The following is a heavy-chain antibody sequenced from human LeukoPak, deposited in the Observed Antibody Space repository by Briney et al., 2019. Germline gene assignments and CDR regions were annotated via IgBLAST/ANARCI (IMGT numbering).Heavy chain of an antibody. D-gene: IGHD6-19*01. V-gene: IGHV4-34*01. J-gene: IGHJ4*02. CDR2: INHSGST. Sequence: SETLSLTCAVYGGSFSGYYWSWIRQPPGKGLEWIGEINHSGSTNYNPSLKSRVTISVDTSKNQFSLKLTSVTAADTAVYYCARVLAVAGTGLDYWGQGILVTVSS. CDR1: GGSFSGYY. CDR3: ARVLAVAGTGLDY.